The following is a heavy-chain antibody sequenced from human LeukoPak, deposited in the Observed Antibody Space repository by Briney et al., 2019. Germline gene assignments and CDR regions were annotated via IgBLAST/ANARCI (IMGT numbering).Heavy chain of an antibody. Sequence: GASVKVSCKASGGTFSSYTISWVRQAPRPGLEWMGRIIPILGIANYAQKFQGRVTITADKSTSTAYMELGSLRSEDTAVYYCASGGNPYSYYYYYYMDVWGKGTTVTVSS. V-gene: IGHV1-69*02. D-gene: IGHD2-15*01. J-gene: IGHJ6*03. CDR3: ASGGNPYSYYYYYYMDV. CDR1: GGTFSSYT. CDR2: IIPILGIA.